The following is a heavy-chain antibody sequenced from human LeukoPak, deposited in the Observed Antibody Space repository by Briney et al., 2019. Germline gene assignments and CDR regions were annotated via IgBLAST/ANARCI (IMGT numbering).Heavy chain of an antibody. J-gene: IGHJ4*02. CDR1: GYTFTNYG. D-gene: IGHD1-1*01. V-gene: IGHV1-18*01. Sequence: ASVKVSCKASGYTFTNYGISWVRQAPGQGLEWMGWISVYNGNTNYAQKLQGRVTMTTDTSTSTAYMELRSLRSDDTAVYYCARVLAGTTPFDYWGQGTLVTVSP. CDR3: ARVLAGTTPFDY. CDR2: ISVYNGNT.